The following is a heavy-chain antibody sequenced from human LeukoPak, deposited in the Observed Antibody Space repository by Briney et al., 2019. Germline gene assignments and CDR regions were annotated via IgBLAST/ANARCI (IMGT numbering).Heavy chain of an antibody. CDR2: ISSSGSTI. D-gene: IGHD5-24*01. J-gene: IGHJ6*04. V-gene: IGHV3-11*04. CDR3: ARDFAFGDGYPVV. Sequence: GGSLRLSCAASGFTFSDYYMSWIRQAPGQGLEWVSYISSSGSTIYYADSVKGRFTISRDNAKNSLYLQMNSLRAEDTAVYYCARDFAFGDGYPVVWGKGTTVTVSS. CDR1: GFTFSDYY.